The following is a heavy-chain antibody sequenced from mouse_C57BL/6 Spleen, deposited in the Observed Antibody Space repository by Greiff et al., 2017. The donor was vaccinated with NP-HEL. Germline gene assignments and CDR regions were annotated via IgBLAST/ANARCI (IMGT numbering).Heavy chain of an antibody. CDR2: IYPGDGDT. CDR1: GYAFSSYW. J-gene: IGHJ4*01. V-gene: IGHV1-80*01. CDR3: ARSGILYQLGYAMDY. Sequence: VQVVESGAELVKPGASVKISCKASGYAFSSYWMNWVKQRPGKGLEWIGQIYPGDGDTNYNGKFKGKATLTADKSSSTAYMQLSSLTSEDSAVYFCARSGILYQLGYAMDYWGQGTSVTVSS. D-gene: IGHD4-1*02.